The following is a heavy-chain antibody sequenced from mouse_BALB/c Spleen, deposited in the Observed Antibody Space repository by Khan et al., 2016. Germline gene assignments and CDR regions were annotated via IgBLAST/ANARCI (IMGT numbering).Heavy chain of an antibody. CDR2: ISSGGGST. V-gene: IGHV5-12-1*01. CDR3: ASSNDYFAY. D-gene: IGHD2-5*01. J-gene: IGHJ2*01. CDR1: GFAFSSYD. Sequence: EVELVESGGGLVKPGGSMKLSCAASGFAFSSYDMSWVGQTPEKRLEWVACISSGGGSTYYPDTVTGLFTISRDNAKNTLYLQMSSLKSYDSDIYHFASSNDYFAYWGQGTTLTVSS.